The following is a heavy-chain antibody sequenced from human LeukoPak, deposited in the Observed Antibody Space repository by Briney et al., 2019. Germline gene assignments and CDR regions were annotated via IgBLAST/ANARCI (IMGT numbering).Heavy chain of an antibody. CDR1: GYTFTSYG. V-gene: IGHV1-18*01. J-gene: IGHJ4*02. CDR3: ARGGSGWPLDY. CDR2: ISAYNGDT. Sequence: ASVKVSCKASGYTFTSYGISWVRQAPGQGLEWVGWISAYNGDTDYPQKFQGRLTLTTDTSTKTAYMELRSLRSDDTAVYLCARGGSGWPLDYWGQGTLVTVSS. D-gene: IGHD6-19*01.